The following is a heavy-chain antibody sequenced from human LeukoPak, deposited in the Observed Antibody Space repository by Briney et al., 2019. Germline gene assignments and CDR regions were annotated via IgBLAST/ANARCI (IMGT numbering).Heavy chain of an antibody. CDR3: ASDYDSSGYYEADAFDI. V-gene: IGHV3-74*01. CDR2: INNDGSVR. J-gene: IGHJ3*02. D-gene: IGHD3-22*01. CDR1: GFTFSRYW. Sequence: PGGSLRLSCAASGFTFSRYWMHWVRQAPGKGLVWVSRINNDGSVRTYADSVKGRFTISRDNAKNTLYLQMNSLRAEDTAIFYCASDYDSSGYYEADAFDIWGQGTMVTVSS.